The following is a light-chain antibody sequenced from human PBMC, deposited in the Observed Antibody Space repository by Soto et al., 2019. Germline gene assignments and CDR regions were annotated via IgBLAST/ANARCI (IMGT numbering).Light chain of an antibody. CDR2: EVS. V-gene: IGLV2-14*01. Sequence: QLVLTQPASVSGSPGQSITISCTGTSSDVGGYNYVSWYQQHPDKAPKLMIYEVSNRPSGVSNRFSGSKSGNTASLTISGLQAEDEADYYCCSYTSSSTLPYVFGTGTKLTVL. CDR3: CSYTSSSTLPYV. CDR1: SSDVGGYNY. J-gene: IGLJ1*01.